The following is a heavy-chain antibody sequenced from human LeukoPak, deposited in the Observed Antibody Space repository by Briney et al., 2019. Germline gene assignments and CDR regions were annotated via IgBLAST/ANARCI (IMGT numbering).Heavy chain of an antibody. CDR1: RLTVSTNY. V-gene: IGHV3-66*02. CDR2: IYSGGNT. J-gene: IGHJ4*02. Sequence: GGSLRLSCAASRLTVSTNYMTWVRQAPGKGLEWVSVIYSGGNTYYAESVKGRFTISRDNSENTLYLQMNSLRAEDTAVYYCARRSATFYFDYWGQGTLVTVSS. D-gene: IGHD3-3*01. CDR3: ARRSATFYFDY.